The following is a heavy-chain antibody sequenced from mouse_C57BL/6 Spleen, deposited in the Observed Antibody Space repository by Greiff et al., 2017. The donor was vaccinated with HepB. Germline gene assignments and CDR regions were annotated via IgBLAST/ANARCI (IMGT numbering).Heavy chain of an antibody. CDR1: GYSFTGYF. J-gene: IGHJ4*01. Sequence: EVMLVESGPELVKPGDSVKISCKASGYSFTGYFMNWVMQSHGKSLEWIGRINPYNGDTFYNQKFKGKATLTVDKSSSTAHMELRSLTSEDSAVYYCARGGYGNYAMDYWGQGTSVTVSS. CDR3: ARGGYGNYAMDY. V-gene: IGHV1-20*01. D-gene: IGHD2-1*01. CDR2: INPYNGDT.